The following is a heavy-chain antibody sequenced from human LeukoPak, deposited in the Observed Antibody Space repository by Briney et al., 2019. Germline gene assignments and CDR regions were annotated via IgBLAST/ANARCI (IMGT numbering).Heavy chain of an antibody. CDR1: GFTFSSYA. CDR3: AKDLSNPYKYYGMDV. Sequence: GGSLRLSCAASGFTFSSYAMSWVRQAPGKGLEWVSAISVSGSSTYYADSVKGRFTISRDNSKNTLYLQMNSLRAEDTAVYSCAKDLSNPYKYYGMDVWGQGTTVTVSS. V-gene: IGHV3-23*01. D-gene: IGHD4-11*01. J-gene: IGHJ6*02. CDR2: ISVSGSST.